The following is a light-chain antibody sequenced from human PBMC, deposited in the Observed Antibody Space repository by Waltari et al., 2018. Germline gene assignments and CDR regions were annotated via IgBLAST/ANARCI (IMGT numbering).Light chain of an antibody. CDR1: QNIRSN. CDR2: AAA. Sequence: EIVMTQSPATLSVSPGERATLSCRASQNIRSNLAWYRQKPGQAPRLLIYAAAFRATGIPARISGSGSGTEVTLSISSLQSEDFAVYFCQQYDNWPPITFGQGTKLEIK. CDR3: QQYDNWPPIT. V-gene: IGKV3-15*01. J-gene: IGKJ2*01.